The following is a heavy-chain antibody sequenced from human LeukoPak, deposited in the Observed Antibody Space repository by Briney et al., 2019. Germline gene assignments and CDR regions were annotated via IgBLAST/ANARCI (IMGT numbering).Heavy chain of an antibody. CDR1: GFIVSSRY. J-gene: IGHJ6*02. CDR2: IYSGVGT. CDR3: VRAENGMDV. Sequence: GGSLRLSCAASGFIVSSRYMSWVRQAPGKGLEWVSAIYSGVGTNYADSVKGRFTISRDNSRNTLYLQMNSLRAEDTAVYYCVRAENGMDVWGRGTAVTVS. V-gene: IGHV3-53*01.